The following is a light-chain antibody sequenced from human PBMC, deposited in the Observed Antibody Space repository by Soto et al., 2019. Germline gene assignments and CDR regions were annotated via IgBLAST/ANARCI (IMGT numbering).Light chain of an antibody. J-gene: IGKJ1*01. CDR1: QSVASSY. V-gene: IGKV3-20*01. CDR2: GAS. Sequence: EIVMTQSPATLSVSPGERATLSCRASQSVASSYLAWYEQKPGQAPKLLSYGASSRATGIPDRFSGSGSDTDFTLTISRLEPEDFAVYYCQQYGRSPWTFGQGTKVDI. CDR3: QQYGRSPWT.